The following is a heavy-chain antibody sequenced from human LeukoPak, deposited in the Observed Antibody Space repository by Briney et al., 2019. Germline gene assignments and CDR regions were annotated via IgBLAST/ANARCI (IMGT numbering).Heavy chain of an antibody. CDR1: GFTFSSYG. V-gene: IGHV3-33*01. D-gene: IGHD5-12*01. CDR3: ARDTFNSGYDKDWYFDL. Sequence: TRGSLRLSCAASGFTFSSYGMHWVRQAPGKGLEWVAVIWYDGSNKYYADSVKGRFTISRDNSKNTLYLQMNSLRAEDTAVYYCARDTFNSGYDKDWYFDLWGRGTLVTVSS. CDR2: IWYDGSNK. J-gene: IGHJ2*01.